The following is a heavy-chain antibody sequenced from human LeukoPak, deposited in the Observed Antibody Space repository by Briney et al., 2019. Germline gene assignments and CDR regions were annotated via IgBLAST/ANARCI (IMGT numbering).Heavy chain of an antibody. V-gene: IGHV3-66*01. J-gene: IGHJ5*02. Sequence: PGRSLRLSCAASGFTVSSNYMSWVRQAPGKGLEWVSVIYSGGSTYYADSVKGRFTISRDNSKNTLYLQMNSLRAEDTAVYYCARANTAMVPSWFDPWGQGTLVTVSS. CDR1: GFTVSSNY. D-gene: IGHD5-18*01. CDR3: ARANTAMVPSWFDP. CDR2: IYSGGST.